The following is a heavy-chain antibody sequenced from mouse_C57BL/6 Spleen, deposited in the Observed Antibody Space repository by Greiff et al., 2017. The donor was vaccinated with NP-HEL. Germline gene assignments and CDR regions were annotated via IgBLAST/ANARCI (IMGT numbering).Heavy chain of an antibody. CDR1: GYTFTDHT. J-gene: IGHJ1*03. CDR3: ARGGYYGRSYWYFDV. D-gene: IGHD1-1*01. CDR2: IYPRAGST. V-gene: IGHV1-78*01. Sequence: QVQLQQSDAELVKPGASVKISCKVSGYTFTDHTIHWMKQRPEQGLEWIGYIYPRAGSTKYNEKFKGKATLTADKSSSTAYMQLNSLTSEDSAVYFCARGGYYGRSYWYFDVWGTGTTVTVSS.